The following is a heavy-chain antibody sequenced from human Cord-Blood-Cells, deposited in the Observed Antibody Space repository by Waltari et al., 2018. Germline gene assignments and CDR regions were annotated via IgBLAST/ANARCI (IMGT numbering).Heavy chain of an antibody. V-gene: IGHV1-69*06. CDR1: GGTFSSYA. D-gene: IGHD3-3*01. CDR2: IIPIFGTA. J-gene: IGHJ6*02. Sequence: QVQLVQSGAEVKKPWSSVKVSCTASGGTFSSYAISWVQQAPGQGIDWMGGIIPIFGTANYAQKFQGRVTITADKSTSTAYMELSSLRSEDTAVYYCARDKGKLGFLEWLSDGMDVWGQGTTVTVSS. CDR3: ARDKGKLGFLEWLSDGMDV.